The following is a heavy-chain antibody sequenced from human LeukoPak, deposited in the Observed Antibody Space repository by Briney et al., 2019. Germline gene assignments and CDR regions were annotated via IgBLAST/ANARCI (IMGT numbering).Heavy chain of an antibody. CDR1: DVSISSYY. CDR3: ARLWSGLRPPDY. V-gene: IGHV4-4*07. CDR2: IYPSGTT. J-gene: IGHJ4*02. Sequence: KASETLSLTCTVSDVSISSYYWSWIRQPAGKGLEWIGRIYPSGTTNYNPSLKSRVTMSVDTSKNQFSLKLSSVPAADTAVFYCARLWSGLRPPDYWGQGTLVTVSS. D-gene: IGHD3-3*01.